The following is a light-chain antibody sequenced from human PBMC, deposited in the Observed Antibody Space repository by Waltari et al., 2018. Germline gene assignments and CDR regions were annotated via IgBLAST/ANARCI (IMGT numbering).Light chain of an antibody. CDR3: QTGGHGTWV. Sequence: QLVLTQSPSASASLGASVKLTCTLSSGHSSNVIAWHRQQAEKGPRYLMKVNSDGSHSKGDHIPVRFQGCSSGAARYLTLTNLQSEDEAAYYCQTGGHGTWVFGGGTKLTVL. V-gene: IGLV4-69*01. CDR2: VNSDGSH. CDR1: SGHSSNV. J-gene: IGLJ3*02.